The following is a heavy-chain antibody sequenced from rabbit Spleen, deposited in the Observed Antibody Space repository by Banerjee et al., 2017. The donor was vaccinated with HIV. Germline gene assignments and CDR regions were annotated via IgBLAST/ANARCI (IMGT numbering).Heavy chain of an antibody. CDR3: ARGTDGSNTGYGLDL. CDR2: IYSSSTTNT. J-gene: IGHJ6*01. CDR1: GIDFSSAYY. V-gene: IGHV1S40*01. Sequence: QSLEESGGDLVKPGASLTLTCTASGIDFSSAYYMCWVRQAPGKGLELVACIYSSSTTNTWYASWAKGRFTSSKTSSTTVTLQMTSLTAADTATYFCARGTDGSNTGYGLDLWGPGTLVTVS. D-gene: IGHD4-2*01.